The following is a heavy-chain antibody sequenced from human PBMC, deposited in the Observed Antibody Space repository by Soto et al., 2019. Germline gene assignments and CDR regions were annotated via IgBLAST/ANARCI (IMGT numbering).Heavy chain of an antibody. Sequence: QVQLVQSGAEVKKPGSSVKVSCKASGGSFRNFVISWVRQAPGQGLEWMGGIIPNSGTTNYAQKFQGKVTITADESTSTPYMELSGLTSEDTSLYYCASDLGGEATIRFWGQGTLVTVSS. J-gene: IGHJ4*02. D-gene: IGHD3-16*01. CDR2: IIPNSGTT. CDR3: ASDLGGEATIRF. V-gene: IGHV1-69*01. CDR1: GGSFRNFV.